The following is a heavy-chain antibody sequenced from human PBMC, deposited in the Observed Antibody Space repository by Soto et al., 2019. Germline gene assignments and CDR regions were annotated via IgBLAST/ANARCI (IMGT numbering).Heavy chain of an antibody. CDR3: ARAGAAALNHYYCYYGMDV. V-gene: IGHV4-39*07. D-gene: IGHD6-13*01. CDR1: GGSITSSSYY. CDR2: IYYSGST. Sequence: SETLSLTCTVSGGSITSSSYYWGWIRQPPGKGLEWIGSIYYSGSTYYNPSLKSRVTISVDTSKNQFSLKLSSVTAADTAVYYCARAGAAALNHYYCYYGMDVWGQGTTVTVSS. J-gene: IGHJ6*02.